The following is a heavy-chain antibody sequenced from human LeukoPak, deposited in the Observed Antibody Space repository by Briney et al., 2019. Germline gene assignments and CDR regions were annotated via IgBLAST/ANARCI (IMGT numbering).Heavy chain of an antibody. V-gene: IGHV4-59*08. CDR3: ARWLMTTVTTSQRPSPYWYFDL. D-gene: IGHD4-17*01. Sequence: SETLSLTCTVSGGSISSYYWSWIRQPPGKGLEWIGYIYYSGSTNYNPSLKSRVTISVDTSKNQFSLKLSSVTAADTAVYYCARWLMTTVTTSQRPSPYWYFDLWGRGTLVTVSS. CDR2: IYYSGST. CDR1: GGSISSYY. J-gene: IGHJ2*01.